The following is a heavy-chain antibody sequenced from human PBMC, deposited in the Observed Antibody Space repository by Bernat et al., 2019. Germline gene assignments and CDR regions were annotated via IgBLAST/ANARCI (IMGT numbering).Heavy chain of an antibody. V-gene: IGHV3-21*01. J-gene: IGHJ6*03. CDR1: GFTFSSYS. D-gene: IGHD3-3*01. Sequence: EVQLVESGGGLVKPGGSLRLSCAASGFTFSSYSMNWVRQAPGKGLEWVSSISSSSSSIYYADSVKGRFTISRDNAKNSLYLQMNSLRVEDTAVYYCARGSLRFLEWFRENYYHYMDVWGKGTTVTVSS. CDR3: ARGSLRFLEWFRENYYHYMDV. CDR2: ISSSSSSI.